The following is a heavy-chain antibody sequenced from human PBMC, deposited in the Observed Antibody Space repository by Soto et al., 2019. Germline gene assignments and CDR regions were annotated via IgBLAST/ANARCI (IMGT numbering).Heavy chain of an antibody. D-gene: IGHD3-3*01. Sequence: QVQLVQSGAEVKKPGSSVKVSCKASGGTFSSYAISWVRQAPGQGLEWIGGIIPIFGTANYAQKFQGRGPITADESTSTAYMELTGLRSEDTAVYYCARARIFGVVIIHFGYWCQGTLVTVS. CDR2: IIPIFGTA. J-gene: IGHJ4*02. CDR1: GGTFSSYA. V-gene: IGHV1-69*01. CDR3: ARARIFGVVIIHFGY.